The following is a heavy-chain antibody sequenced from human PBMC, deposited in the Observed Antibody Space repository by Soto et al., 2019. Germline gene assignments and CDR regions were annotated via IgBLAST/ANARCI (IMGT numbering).Heavy chain of an antibody. Sequence: SETLSLTCTVSGGSINSGGSNWDWIRQRPGEGLEWIGYITYRGTTYSIPSLKSRVTMSVDTSKNQFSLKLSSVSAADTAVYYCARDSGESLRFFDYWGQGAPVTVSS. V-gene: IGHV4-31*03. CDR1: GGSINSGGSN. D-gene: IGHD3-10*01. CDR3: ARDSGESLRFFDY. J-gene: IGHJ4*02. CDR2: ITYRGTT.